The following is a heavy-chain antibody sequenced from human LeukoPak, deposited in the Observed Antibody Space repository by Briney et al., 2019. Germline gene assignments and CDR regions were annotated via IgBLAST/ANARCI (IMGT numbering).Heavy chain of an antibody. J-gene: IGHJ5*02. CDR3: AKDLGYCSSTNCYSWFDP. CDR1: GFTFSHYG. CDR2: IRYDGSNN. D-gene: IGHD2-2*01. Sequence: GGSLRLACAASGFTFSHYGMHWVRQAPGKGLDWVAFIRYDGSNNYYADYAKGRFTISRDNSKNTLYLQMSSLRAEDTAVYYCAKDLGYCSSTNCYSWFDPWGQGTLVTVSS. V-gene: IGHV3-30*02.